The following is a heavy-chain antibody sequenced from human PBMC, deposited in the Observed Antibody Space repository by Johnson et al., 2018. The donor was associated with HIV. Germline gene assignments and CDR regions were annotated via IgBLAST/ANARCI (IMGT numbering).Heavy chain of an antibody. Sequence: QVQLVESGGGVVQPGRSLRLSCAASGFTFSSYAMHWVRQAPGKGLECVSGIYSGGSTGYADSVKGRFTISRDNAKNSLYLQMNSLRAGDTAVYYCARDALESPWGFDIWGQGTLVTVSS. V-gene: IGHV3-NL1*01. J-gene: IGHJ3*02. CDR3: ARDALESPWGFDI. CDR1: GFTFSSYA. D-gene: IGHD7-27*01. CDR2: IYSGGST.